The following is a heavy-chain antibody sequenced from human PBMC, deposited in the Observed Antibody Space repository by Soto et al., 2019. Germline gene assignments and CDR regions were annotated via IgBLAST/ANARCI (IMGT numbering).Heavy chain of an antibody. Sequence: QVQLVESGGGVVQPGRSLRLSCAASGFTFSRYGMHWVRQAPGKGLEWVAVISYDGSNKYYADSVKGRFTISRDNSKNTLYLQMNSLRAEDTAVYYCAKWFGRGYYYYYMDVWGKGTTVTVSS. D-gene: IGHD3-16*01. CDR3: AKWFGRGYYYYYMDV. J-gene: IGHJ6*03. V-gene: IGHV3-30*18. CDR2: ISYDGSNK. CDR1: GFTFSRYG.